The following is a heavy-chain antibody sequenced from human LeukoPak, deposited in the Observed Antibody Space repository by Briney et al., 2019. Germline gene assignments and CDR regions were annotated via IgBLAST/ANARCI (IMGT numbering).Heavy chain of an antibody. Sequence: SQTLSLTCNVSGVSVSDGRYYWTWIRQHPGKGLEWIGYKYYSGSAKHNPSLKSRLTISIDTSKNQFSLHLSSVTAADTATYYCATPYCSSISCLDVFNMWGQGTRATVSS. J-gene: IGHJ3*02. CDR3: ATPYCSSISCLDVFNM. CDR2: KYYSGSA. D-gene: IGHD2-2*01. CDR1: GVSVSDGRYY. V-gene: IGHV4-31*03.